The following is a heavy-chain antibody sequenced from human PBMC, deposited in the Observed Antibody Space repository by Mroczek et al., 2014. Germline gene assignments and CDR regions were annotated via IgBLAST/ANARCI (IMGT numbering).Heavy chain of an antibody. V-gene: IGHV4-61*02. J-gene: IGHJ5*02. CDR1: GGSISSGSYY. Sequence: QVQLQESGPGLVKPSQTLSLTCTVSGGSISSGSYYWSWIRQPAGKGLEWIGRIYTSGSTNYNPSLKSRVTMSVDTSKNQFSLKLSSVTAADTAVYYCARGEAAYSIPRGLPGWFDPWGQGTLVTVSS. D-gene: IGHD6-13*01. CDR3: ARGEAAYSIPRGLPGWFDP. CDR2: IYTSGST.